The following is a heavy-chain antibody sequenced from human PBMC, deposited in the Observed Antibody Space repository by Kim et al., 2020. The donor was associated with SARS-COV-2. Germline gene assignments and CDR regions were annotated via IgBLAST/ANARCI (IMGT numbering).Heavy chain of an antibody. D-gene: IGHD6-13*01. CDR1: GYIFTNFG. V-gene: IGHV1-18*01. J-gene: IGHJ6*02. CDR3: ARDSSSWYYYYYGMDV. CDR2: ISVYNDNT. Sequence: ASVKVSCTASGYIFTNFGISWVRQAPGQGLEWMGWISVYNDNTNYAQKLQGRVTLTTDTSTSTAYMELRSLRSDDTAIYYCARDSSSWYYYYYGMDVWGQ.